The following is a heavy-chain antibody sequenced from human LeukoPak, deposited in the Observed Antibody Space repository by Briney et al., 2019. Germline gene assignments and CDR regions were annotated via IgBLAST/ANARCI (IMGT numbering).Heavy chain of an antibody. CDR1: GFTFSSYS. V-gene: IGHV3-21*01. Sequence: PGGSLRLSCAASGFTFSSYSMNWVRQAPGKGLEWVSSITSSSSYIYYADSVKGRFTISRENAKNSLYLQMNSLRAEDTAVYYCARTSGSYRNFDYWGQGTLVTVSS. CDR2: ITSSSSYI. D-gene: IGHD1-26*01. J-gene: IGHJ4*02. CDR3: ARTSGSYRNFDY.